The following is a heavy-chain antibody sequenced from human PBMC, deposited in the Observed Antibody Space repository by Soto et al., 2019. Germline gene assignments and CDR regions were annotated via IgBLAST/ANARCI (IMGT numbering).Heavy chain of an antibody. CDR1: GFTVSSNY. CDR3: ARDLGGRWSSPPI. Sequence: GGSLRLSCAASGFTVSSNYMSWVRQAPGKGLEWVSVIYSGGTTYYADSVKDRFTISRDNSNNTLNLQLNSLKAEDTAVYYCARDLGGRWSSPPIWGHGTLVTVSS. J-gene: IGHJ4*01. CDR2: IYSGGTT. V-gene: IGHV3-66*01. D-gene: IGHD6-13*01.